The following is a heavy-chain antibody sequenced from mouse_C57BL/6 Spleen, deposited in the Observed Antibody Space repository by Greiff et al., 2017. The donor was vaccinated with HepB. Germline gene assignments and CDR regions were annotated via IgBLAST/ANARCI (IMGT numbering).Heavy chain of an antibody. CDR3: PKNRAGSYAMDY. D-gene: IGHD4-1*01. Sequence: QVQLQQSGPGLVQPSQSLSITCTVSGFSLTSYGVHWVRQSPGKGLEWLGVIWRGGSTDYNAAFMSRLSITKDNSKSQVFFKMNSLQADDTAIYYCPKNRAGSYAMDYWGQGTSVTVSS. J-gene: IGHJ4*01. V-gene: IGHV2-5*01. CDR2: IWRGGST. CDR1: GFSLTSYG.